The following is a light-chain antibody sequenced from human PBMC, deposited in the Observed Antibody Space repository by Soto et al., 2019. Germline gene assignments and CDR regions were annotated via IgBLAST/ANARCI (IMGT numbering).Light chain of an antibody. CDR1: SSDVGGYNY. V-gene: IGLV2-14*01. CDR2: GVT. Sequence: QSVLTQPASVSGSPGQSITVSCTGTSSDVGGYNYVSWYQQHPGKAPKLLIYGVTNRPSGVSNRFSGSKSGNTASLTISGLQAEDEADSYCNSYTTSSTYVFGTGTKVTVL. J-gene: IGLJ1*01. CDR3: NSYTTSSTYV.